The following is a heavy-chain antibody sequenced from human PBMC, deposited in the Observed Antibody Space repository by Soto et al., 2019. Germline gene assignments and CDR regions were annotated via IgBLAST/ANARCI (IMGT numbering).Heavy chain of an antibody. J-gene: IGHJ4*02. Sequence: ASVKVSCKASAHTFTSYGISWVRQAPGQGLERMGWISAYNGNTNYAQKIQGRVNMTTDTSTSTAYMELRSLRSDDSAVYYCARDSIAVAEGYFDYWGQGTLVTVSS. CDR2: ISAYNGNT. CDR1: AHTFTSYG. D-gene: IGHD6-19*01. CDR3: ARDSIAVAEGYFDY. V-gene: IGHV1-18*01.